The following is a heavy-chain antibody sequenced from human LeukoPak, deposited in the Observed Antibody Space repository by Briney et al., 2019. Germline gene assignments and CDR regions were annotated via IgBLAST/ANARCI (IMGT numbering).Heavy chain of an antibody. CDR3: TRDEDMRFLEWIFSEY. V-gene: IGHV3-49*04. CDR1: GFAFGDYP. Sequence: SGGSLRLSCRGSGFAFGDYPMSWVRQAPGKGLEWVGFIRGKRFRGTTEYAASVKGRFTISRDDSNSIVYLQMNSLKSEDTGIYYCTRDEDMRFLEWIFSEYWGQGTLVTVSS. D-gene: IGHD3-3*01. CDR2: IRGKRFRGTT. J-gene: IGHJ4*02.